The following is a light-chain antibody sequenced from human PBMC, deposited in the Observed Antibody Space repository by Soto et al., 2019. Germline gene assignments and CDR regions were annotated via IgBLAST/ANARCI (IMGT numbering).Light chain of an antibody. CDR3: QQYGSSPWK. J-gene: IGKJ1*01. CDR1: QSVSSSY. Sequence: EIVLTQSPGTLSLSPGERTTLSCRASQSVSSSYLAWYQQKPGQAPRLLIYGASSMATGIPDRVSGSGSGTDFTLTISRLEPEDLAVYYCQQYGSSPWKFGQGTKVDIK. V-gene: IGKV3-20*01. CDR2: GAS.